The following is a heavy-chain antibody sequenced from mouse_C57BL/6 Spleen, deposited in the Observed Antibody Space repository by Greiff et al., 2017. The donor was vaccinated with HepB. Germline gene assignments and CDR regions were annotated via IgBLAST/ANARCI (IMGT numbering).Heavy chain of an antibody. V-gene: IGHV1-74*01. CDR1: GYTFTSYW. D-gene: IGHD1-1*01. CDR3: AIDHSLITTVVDYYAMDY. J-gene: IGHJ4*01. Sequence: QVHVKQPGAELVKPGASVKVSCKASGYTFTSYWMHWVKQRPGQGLEWIGRIHPSDSDTNYNQKFKGKATLTVDKSSSTAYMQLSSLTSEDSAVYYCAIDHSLITTVVDYYAMDYWGQGTSVTVSS. CDR2: IHPSDSDT.